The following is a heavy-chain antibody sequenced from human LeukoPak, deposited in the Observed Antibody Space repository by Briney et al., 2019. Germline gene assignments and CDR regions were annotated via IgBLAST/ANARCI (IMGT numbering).Heavy chain of an antibody. CDR3: AKHYGSGTYYNYFTY. D-gene: IGHD3-10*01. J-gene: IGHJ4*02. Sequence: SGGSLILSCEASGFSFSSYALSWVRQAPGRGLEWVSAISGSGGNTYYADFVKGRFTISRDNSQNTLFLQMSSLRADDTATYYCAKHYGSGTYYNYFTYCGRGTPVSVSS. CDR2: ISGSGGNT. V-gene: IGHV3-23*01. CDR1: GFSFSSYA.